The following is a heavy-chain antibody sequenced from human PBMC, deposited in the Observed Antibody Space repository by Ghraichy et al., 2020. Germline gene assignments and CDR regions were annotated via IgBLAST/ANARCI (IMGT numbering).Heavy chain of an antibody. D-gene: IGHD3-22*01. CDR1: GGSISSGGYS. CDR3: ARVPSGYGGFDI. J-gene: IGHJ3*02. Sequence: SETLSLTCAVSGGSISSGGYSWSWIRQPPGKGLEWIGYIYHSGSTYYNPSLKSRVTISVDRSKNQFSLKLSSVTAADTAVYYCARVPSGYGGFDIWGQGTMVTVSS. V-gene: IGHV4-30-2*01. CDR2: IYHSGST.